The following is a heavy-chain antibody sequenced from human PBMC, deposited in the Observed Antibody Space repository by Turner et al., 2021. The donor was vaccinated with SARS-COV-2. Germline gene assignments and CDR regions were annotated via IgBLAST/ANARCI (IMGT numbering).Heavy chain of an antibody. V-gene: IGHV3-23*01. Sequence: DSVKGRFTISRDNTKNTLFLQINSLRADDTAIYYCEKDESWGSDVFYWGQGTLVTVSS. CDR3: EKDESWGSDVFY. J-gene: IGHJ4*02. D-gene: IGHD7-27*01.